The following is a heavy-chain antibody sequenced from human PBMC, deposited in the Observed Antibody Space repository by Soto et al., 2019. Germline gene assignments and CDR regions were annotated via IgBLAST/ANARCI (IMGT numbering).Heavy chain of an antibody. CDR1: GGSISSGDYY. D-gene: IGHD2-21*02. J-gene: IGHJ4*02. CDR2: IYYSGST. Sequence: SETLSLTCTVSGGSISSGDYYWSWIRQPPGKGLEWIGYIYYSGSTYYNPSLKSRVTISVDTSRNQFSLKLNSVTAADTAVYYCTRVGDGGLFNYWRQGVFLTVSS. CDR3: TRVGDGGLFNY. V-gene: IGHV4-30-4*01.